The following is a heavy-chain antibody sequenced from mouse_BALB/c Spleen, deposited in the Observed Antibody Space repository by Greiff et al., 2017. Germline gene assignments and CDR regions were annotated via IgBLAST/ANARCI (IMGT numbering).Heavy chain of an antibody. J-gene: IGHJ2*01. CDR1: GYTFTSYW. CDR3: TRGNIYDGYYFDY. V-gene: IGHV1-5*01. Sequence: VQLQQSGTVLARPGASVKMSCKASGYTFTSYWMHWVKQRPGQGLEWIGAIYPGNSDTSYNQKFKGKAKLTAVTSTSTAYMELSSLTNEDSAVYYCTRGNIYDGYYFDYWGQGTTLTVSS. CDR2: IYPGNSDT. D-gene: IGHD2-3*01.